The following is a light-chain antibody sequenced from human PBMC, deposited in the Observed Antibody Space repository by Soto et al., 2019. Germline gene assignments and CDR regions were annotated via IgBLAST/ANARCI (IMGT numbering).Light chain of an antibody. CDR2: KAS. CDR3: QKYNSAPLT. V-gene: IGKV1-5*03. J-gene: IGKJ4*01. CDR1: QTISTW. Sequence: DIQMTQSPSTLSASLGDRVTITCRASQTISTWLAWYQQKPGKAPNLLIYKASSLESGVPPRFSGSGSGTEFTLTISSLQPDDFATYYCQKYNSAPLTFGGGTKVDIK.